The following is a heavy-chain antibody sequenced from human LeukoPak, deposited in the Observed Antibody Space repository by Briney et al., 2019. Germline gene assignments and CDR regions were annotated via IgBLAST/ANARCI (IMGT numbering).Heavy chain of an antibody. D-gene: IGHD6-19*01. Sequence: GGSLSLTCAACVFTFNRCGTHWVRQAPGKGLEWVAVISYDGSNKYYADSLKGRFTISRDNSKNTLYLQMNSLRAEDTAVYYCAKAGYSSGWLPFDPGGQGTLVTVSS. J-gene: IGHJ5*02. CDR1: VFTFNRCG. CDR3: AKAGYSSGWLPFDP. V-gene: IGHV3-30*18. CDR2: ISYDGSNK.